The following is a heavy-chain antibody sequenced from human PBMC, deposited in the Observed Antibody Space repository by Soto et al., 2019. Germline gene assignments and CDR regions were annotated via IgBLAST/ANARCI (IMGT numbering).Heavy chain of an antibody. CDR3: AKDATIVVVPAAIFDY. CDR1: GFTFSSYA. D-gene: IGHD2-2*01. J-gene: IGHJ4*02. Sequence: GGSLRLSCAASGFTFSSYAMSWVRQAPGKGLEWVSAISGSGGSTYYADSVKGRFTISRDNSKNTLYLQMNSLRAEDTAVYYCAKDATIVVVPAAIFDYWGQGTLVTVS. V-gene: IGHV3-23*01. CDR2: ISGSGGST.